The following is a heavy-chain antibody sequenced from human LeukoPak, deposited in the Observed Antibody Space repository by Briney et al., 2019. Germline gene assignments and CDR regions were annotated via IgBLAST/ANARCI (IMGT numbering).Heavy chain of an antibody. Sequence: GASVKVSCKASGYTFTSYAMHWVRQAPGQRLEWMGWINAGNGNTKYSQKFQGRVTMTRDTSTSTVYMELSSLRSEDTAVYYCARDSSRWPLLYSIWGQGTLVTVSS. D-gene: IGHD2-21*02. V-gene: IGHV1-3*01. CDR1: GYTFTSYA. J-gene: IGHJ4*02. CDR2: INAGNGNT. CDR3: ARDSSRWPLLYSI.